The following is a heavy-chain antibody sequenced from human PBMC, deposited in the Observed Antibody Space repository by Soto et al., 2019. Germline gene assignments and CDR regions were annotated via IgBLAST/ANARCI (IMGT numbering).Heavy chain of an antibody. CDR3: ARGRRGFMTTKDYYYYYMDV. Sequence: ASVKVSCKASGYTFTSYDINWVRQATGQGLEWMGWMNPNSGNTGYAQKFQGRVTMTRNTSISTAYMELSSLRSEDTAVYYCARGRRGFMTTKDYYYYYMDVWGKGTTVTVSS. CDR1: GYTFTSYD. D-gene: IGHD3-16*01. V-gene: IGHV1-8*01. CDR2: MNPNSGNT. J-gene: IGHJ6*03.